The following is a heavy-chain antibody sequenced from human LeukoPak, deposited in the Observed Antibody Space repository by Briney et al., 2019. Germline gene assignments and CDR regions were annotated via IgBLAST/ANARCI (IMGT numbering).Heavy chain of an antibody. V-gene: IGHV3-21*01. Sequence: PGGSLRLSCAASGFIFSSHGMNWVRQAPGKGLEWVSSISSSSSYIYYADSVKGRFTISRDNAKNSLYLQMNSLRAEDTAVYYCARGRSYDAFDIWGQGTMVTVSS. CDR1: GFIFSSHG. CDR2: ISSSSSYI. CDR3: ARGRSYDAFDI. J-gene: IGHJ3*02. D-gene: IGHD1-26*01.